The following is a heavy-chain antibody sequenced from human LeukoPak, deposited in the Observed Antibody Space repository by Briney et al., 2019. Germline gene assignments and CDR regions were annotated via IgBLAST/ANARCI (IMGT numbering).Heavy chain of an antibody. CDR3: ARDKELAAAGNWFDP. D-gene: IGHD6-13*01. CDR2: IYHSGST. V-gene: IGHV4-4*02. CDR1: GGSISSSYW. J-gene: IGHJ5*02. Sequence: PSETLSLTCAVSGGSISSSYWWSWVRQPPGKGLEWIGEIYHSGSTNYNPSLKSRVTISVDKSKNQFSLKLSSVTAADTAVYYCARDKELAAAGNWFDPWGQGTLVTVSS.